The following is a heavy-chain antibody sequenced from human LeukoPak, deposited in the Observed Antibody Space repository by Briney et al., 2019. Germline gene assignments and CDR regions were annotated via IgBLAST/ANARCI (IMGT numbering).Heavy chain of an antibody. Sequence: GRSLRLSCAASGFTFSSYAMHWVRQAPGKGLEWVAIISYDGINKYYADSVKGRFTISRDNSKNTLYLQMNSLRAEDTAVYYCARDRIAVAGIFDYWGQGTLVTVSS. CDR2: ISYDGINK. J-gene: IGHJ4*02. V-gene: IGHV3-30-3*01. CDR1: GFTFSSYA. D-gene: IGHD6-19*01. CDR3: ARDRIAVAGIFDY.